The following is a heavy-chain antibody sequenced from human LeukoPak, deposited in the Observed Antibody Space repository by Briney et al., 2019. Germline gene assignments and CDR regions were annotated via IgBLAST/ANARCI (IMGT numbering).Heavy chain of an antibody. CDR3: ARDSHNWNYSGFDP. J-gene: IGHJ5*02. V-gene: IGHV1-2*02. CDR2: INPNSGGT. D-gene: IGHD1-7*01. CDR1: GYTFTGYY. Sequence: PWASVKVSCKASGYTFTGYYMHWVRQAPGQGLEWMGWINPNSGGTSYAQKFQGRVTMTRDTSISTAYMELSRLRSDDTAVYYCARDSHNWNYSGFDPWGQGTLVTVSS.